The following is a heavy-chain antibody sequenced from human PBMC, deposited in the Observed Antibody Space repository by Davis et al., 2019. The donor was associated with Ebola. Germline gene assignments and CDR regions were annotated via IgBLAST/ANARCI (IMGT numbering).Heavy chain of an antibody. D-gene: IGHD2-2*01. Sequence: SETLSLTCAVYGGSFSGYYWSWIRQPPGKGLEWIGEINHSGSTNYNPSLKSRVTISVDTSKNQFSLKLSSVTAADTAVYYCARRSIVVVPAAGPPYNWFDRWGQGTLVTVSS. CDR1: GGSFSGYY. V-gene: IGHV4-34*01. CDR3: ARRSIVVVPAAGPPYNWFDR. J-gene: IGHJ5*02. CDR2: INHSGST.